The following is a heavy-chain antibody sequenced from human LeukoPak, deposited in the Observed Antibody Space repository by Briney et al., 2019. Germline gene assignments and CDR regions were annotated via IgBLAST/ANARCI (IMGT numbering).Heavy chain of an antibody. CDR3: ARALAVAASGPLDI. CDR1: GFTFDNHW. D-gene: IGHD6-19*01. CDR2: INIDGSST. Sequence: GGSLRLSCAASGFTFDNHWIYWVRQAPGKGLVWVSRINIDGSSTTYADSVKGRFTISRDNAYNTLYLQMNSLRADDTAVYFCARALAVAASGPLDIWGQGTMVTVSS. J-gene: IGHJ3*02. V-gene: IGHV3-74*03.